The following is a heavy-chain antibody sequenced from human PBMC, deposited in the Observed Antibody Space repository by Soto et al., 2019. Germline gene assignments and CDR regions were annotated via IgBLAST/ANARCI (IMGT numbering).Heavy chain of an antibody. CDR3: ARGGGPIQLWSDFDY. CDR2: IYHSGST. D-gene: IGHD5-18*01. Sequence: SETLSLTCAVSGGSISSGGYSWSWIRQPPGKGLEWIGYIYHSGSTYYNPSLKSRVTISVDRSKNQFSLKLSSVTAADTAVYYCARGGGPIQLWSDFDYWGQGTLVTVSS. J-gene: IGHJ4*02. CDR1: GGSISSGGYS. V-gene: IGHV4-30-2*01.